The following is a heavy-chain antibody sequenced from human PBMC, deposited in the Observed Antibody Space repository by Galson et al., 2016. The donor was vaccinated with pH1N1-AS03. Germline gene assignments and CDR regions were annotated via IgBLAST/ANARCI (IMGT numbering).Heavy chain of an antibody. Sequence: RLSCAASGFTFSNYGMSWVRQAPGKGLEWVSDISSGNTYHADSVKGRFTISRDDSKNTLYLQMNSLRAEDTAVYYCAKDRSSRNVLGAYDYWGQGTLVTVSS. D-gene: IGHD3-10*02. CDR1: GFTFSNYG. CDR2: ISSGNT. V-gene: IGHV3-23*01. CDR3: AKDRSSRNVLGAYDY. J-gene: IGHJ4*02.